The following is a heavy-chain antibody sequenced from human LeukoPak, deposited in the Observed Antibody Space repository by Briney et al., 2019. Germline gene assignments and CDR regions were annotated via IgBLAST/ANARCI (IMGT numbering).Heavy chain of an antibody. CDR2: ISSTNLYT. Sequence: GRSLRLSWTSSVFTFSSYYMGWTRQAPGKGLEWLSYISSTNLYTGYADSVMGRFAVARDNAMNSLYQQMNTLRAEDTAGYYCARTRYCDSINCCPFAFNIWGQGTMVSVSS. CDR3: ARTRYCDSINCCPFAFNI. V-gene: IGHV3-11*06. CDR1: VFTFSSYY. D-gene: IGHD2-2*01. J-gene: IGHJ3*02.